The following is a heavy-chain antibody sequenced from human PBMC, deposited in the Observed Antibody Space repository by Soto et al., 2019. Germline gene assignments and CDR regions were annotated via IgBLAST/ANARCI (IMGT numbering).Heavy chain of an antibody. Sequence: TLSLTCTVSGGSISSGGYYWSWIRQHPGKGLEWIGYIYYSGSTYYNPSLKSRVTISVDTSKNQFSLKLSSVTAADTAVYYCAREGSSGYIDYWGQGTLVTVSS. D-gene: IGHD3-22*01. CDR3: AREGSSGYIDY. J-gene: IGHJ4*02. V-gene: IGHV4-31*03. CDR2: IYYSGST. CDR1: GGSISSGGYY.